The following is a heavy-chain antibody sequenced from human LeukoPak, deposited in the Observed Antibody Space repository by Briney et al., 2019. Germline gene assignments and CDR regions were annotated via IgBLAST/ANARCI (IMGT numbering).Heavy chain of an antibody. CDR3: ARGSAYSGYDSGDY. CDR2: INPSSGGT. CDR1: GYTFTGYY. V-gene: IGHV1-2*02. J-gene: IGHJ4*02. D-gene: IGHD5-12*01. Sequence: ASVKVSCKASGYTFTGYYMHWVRQAPGQGLEWMEGINPSSGGTNYAQKFQGRVTMTRDTSISTAYMELSRLRSDDTAVYYCARGSAYSGYDSGDYWDQGILVIVSS.